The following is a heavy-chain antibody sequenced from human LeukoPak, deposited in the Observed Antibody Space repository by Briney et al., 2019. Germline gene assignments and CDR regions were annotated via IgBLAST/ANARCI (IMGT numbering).Heavy chain of an antibody. V-gene: IGHV4-34*01. CDR3: ARGRRRVVPAAINNWFDP. J-gene: IGHJ5*02. Sequence: SQSLSLTCAVYAGSFSGYYWSWIRQPPGKGLEWIGEINPSGSTNYNPSLKSRVTISVDTSKNQFSLKLSSVTAADTAVYYCARGRRRVVPAAINNWFDPWGQGTLVTVSS. D-gene: IGHD2-2*01. CDR2: INPSGST. CDR1: AGSFSGYY.